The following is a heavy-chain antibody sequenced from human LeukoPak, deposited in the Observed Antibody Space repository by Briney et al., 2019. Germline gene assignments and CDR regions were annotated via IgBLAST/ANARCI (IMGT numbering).Heavy chain of an antibody. J-gene: IGHJ6*02. V-gene: IGHV4-30-4*01. CDR2: IYYSGST. D-gene: IGHD3-10*01. Sequence: SQTLSLTCTVSGGSISSGDYYWSWIRQPPGKGLELIGYIYYSGSTYYNPSLKSRVTISVDTSKNQFSLKLSSVTAADTAVYYCARDPDYYGSGSYGMDVWGQGTTVTVSS. CDR3: ARDPDYYGSGSYGMDV. CDR1: GGSISSGDYY.